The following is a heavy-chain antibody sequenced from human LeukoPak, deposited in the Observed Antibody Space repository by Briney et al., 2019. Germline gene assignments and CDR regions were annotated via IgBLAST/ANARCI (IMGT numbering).Heavy chain of an antibody. CDR1: GFTFSTYW. Sequence: GGSLRLSCAGSGFTFSTYWMSWVRHAPGRGLEWVASIKGDGSEKYYVESVRGRFTISRDNAKNTLSLQMNSLRPEDTGVYYCARAPSEIGGYYPEYFRHWGQGTLVTVSS. J-gene: IGHJ1*01. CDR3: ARAPSEIGGYYPEYFRH. V-gene: IGHV3-7*01. D-gene: IGHD3-3*01. CDR2: IKGDGSEK.